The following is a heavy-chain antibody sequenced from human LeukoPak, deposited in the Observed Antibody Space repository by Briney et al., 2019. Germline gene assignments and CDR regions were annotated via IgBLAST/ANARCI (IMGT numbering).Heavy chain of an antibody. CDR2: TYYRSKWYN. CDR1: GDSVSSNSAA. D-gene: IGHD5-12*01. CDR3: AGGGVRGYSGYDLYWYFDL. Sequence: SQTLSLTCAISGDSVSSNSAAWNWIRQSPSRGLEWLGRTYYRSKWYNDYAVSVKSRITINPDTSKNQFSLQLNSVTPEDTAVYYCAGGGVRGYSGYDLYWYFDLWGRGTLVTVSS. V-gene: IGHV6-1*01. J-gene: IGHJ2*01.